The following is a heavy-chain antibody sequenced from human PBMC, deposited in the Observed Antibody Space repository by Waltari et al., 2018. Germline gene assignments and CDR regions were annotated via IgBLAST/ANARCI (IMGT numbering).Heavy chain of an antibody. CDR1: GANFSRYA. D-gene: IGHD5-12*01. J-gene: IGHJ4*02. Sequence: QVQLVQSGAEVKKPGSSVKVSCKASGANFSRYAIIWVRQAAGQGLEWMGGIIPIFGTANYAQKFQGRVTITADESTSTAYMELSSLRSEDTAVYYCARDRDGYELDWGQGTLVTVSS. V-gene: IGHV1-69*12. CDR2: IIPIFGTA. CDR3: ARDRDGYELD.